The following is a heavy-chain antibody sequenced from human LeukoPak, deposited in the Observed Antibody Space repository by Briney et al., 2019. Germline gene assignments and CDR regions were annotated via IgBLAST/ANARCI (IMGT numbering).Heavy chain of an antibody. V-gene: IGHV1-69*04. CDR1: GGTFSSYA. Sequence: SVKVSCKASGGTFSSYAISWVRQAPGQGLEWMGRIIPILGIANYAQKFQGRVTITADKSTSTAYMELSSLRSEDTAVYYCARDRVGRDYGDYGYYYYYGMDVWGQGTTVTVSS. CDR3: ARDRVGRDYGDYGYYYYYGMDV. J-gene: IGHJ6*02. CDR2: IIPILGIA. D-gene: IGHD4-17*01.